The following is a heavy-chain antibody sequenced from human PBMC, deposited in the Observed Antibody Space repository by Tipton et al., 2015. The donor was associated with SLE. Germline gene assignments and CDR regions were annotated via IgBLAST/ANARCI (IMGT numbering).Heavy chain of an antibody. CDR2: INHAGAR. CDR3: ARRGRGEGAFDI. D-gene: IGHD2-21*01. J-gene: IGHJ3*02. Sequence: TLSLTCTVSGGSISSSYWSWIRQSPGNGLEWIGEINHAGARNYNPSLESRVTISVDRSKNQLSLTLNSVTVADTALYYCARRGRGEGAFDIWGQGTMVTVSS. V-gene: IGHV4-59*12. CDR1: GGSISSSY.